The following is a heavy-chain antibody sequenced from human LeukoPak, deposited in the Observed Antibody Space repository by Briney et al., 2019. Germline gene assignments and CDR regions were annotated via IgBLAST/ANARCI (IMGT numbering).Heavy chain of an antibody. CDR2: MNPNSGNT. D-gene: IGHD3-22*01. CDR3: ARGRGSSGYYSYYYYGMDV. Sequence: ASVKVSCKASGYTFTSYDIHWVRQATGQGLEWMGWMNPNSGNTGYAQKFQGRVTMTRNTSISTAYMELSSLRSEDTAVYYCARGRGSSGYYSYYYYGMDVWGQGTTVTVSS. CDR1: GYTFTSYD. J-gene: IGHJ6*02. V-gene: IGHV1-8*01.